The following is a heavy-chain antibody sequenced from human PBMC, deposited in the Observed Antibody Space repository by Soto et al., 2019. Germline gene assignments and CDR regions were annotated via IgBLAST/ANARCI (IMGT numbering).Heavy chain of an antibody. CDR2: IYYSGST. J-gene: IGHJ3*02. V-gene: IGHV4-61*01. Sequence: QVQLQESGPGLVKPSETLSLTCTVSGGSVSSGSYYWSWIRQPPGKGLEWIGYIYYSGSTNYNPSLKSRVTISVDTSKNQFSLKLSSVTAADTAVYYCARDSQTDAFDIWGQGTMVTVPS. CDR3: ARDSQTDAFDI. CDR1: GGSVSSGSYY.